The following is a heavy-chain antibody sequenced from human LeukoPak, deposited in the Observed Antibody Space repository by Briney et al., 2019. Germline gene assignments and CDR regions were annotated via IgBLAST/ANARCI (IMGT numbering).Heavy chain of an antibody. CDR2: IYYSGST. CDR1: GGSISSYY. Sequence: SETLSLTCTVSGGSISSYYWSWIRQPPGKGLEWIGYIYYSGSTNYNPSLKSRVTISVDTSKNQFPLKLSSVTAADTAVYYCAGSRVWANSSWHYWFDPWGQGTLVTVSS. D-gene: IGHD3-22*01. V-gene: IGHV4-59*01. J-gene: IGHJ5*02. CDR3: AGSRVWANSSWHYWFDP.